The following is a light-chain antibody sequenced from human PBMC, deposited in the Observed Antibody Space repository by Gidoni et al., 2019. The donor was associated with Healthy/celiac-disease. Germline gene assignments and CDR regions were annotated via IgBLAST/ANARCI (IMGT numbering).Light chain of an antibody. V-gene: IGLV3-25*02. CDR2: KDS. CDR3: QSADSSGTYVV. J-gene: IGLJ2*01. Sequence: SYELTQPPSVSVSPGQTARITCSGDALPKQYAYWYQQHPGQAPVLVRYKDSERPSGIPERFSGSSSGTTVTLTIGGVQAEDEADYYCQSADSSGTYVVLGGGTKLTV. CDR1: ALPKQY.